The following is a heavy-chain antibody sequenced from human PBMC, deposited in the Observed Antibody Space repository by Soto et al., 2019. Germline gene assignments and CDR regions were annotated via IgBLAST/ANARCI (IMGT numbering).Heavy chain of an antibody. CDR2: IKQDGSEE. CDR3: ARIAASGRGWDV. V-gene: IGHV3-7*01. Sequence: EVQLVESGGGLVQPGGSLRLSCVDSGFTFSSYWMSWVRQARAKGLEWVGNIKQDGSEENYVDSVKGRFTISRDNAKNSMYLQMNSLRAEDTAVYYCARIAASGRGWDVWGQGTTVVVSS. CDR1: GFTFSSYW. D-gene: IGHD6-13*01. J-gene: IGHJ6*02.